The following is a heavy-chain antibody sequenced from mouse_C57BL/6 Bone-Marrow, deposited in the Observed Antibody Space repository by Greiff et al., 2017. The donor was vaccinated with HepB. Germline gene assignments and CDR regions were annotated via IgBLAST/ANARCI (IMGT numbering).Heavy chain of an antibody. J-gene: IGHJ1*03. Sequence: QVQLQQPGAELVMPGASVKLSCKASGYTFTSYWMHWVKQRPGQGLEWIGEIDPSDSYTNYNQKFKGKSTLTVDKSSSTAYMQLSSLTSEDSAVYYCARGNFRVVARERYLDVWGTGTTVTVSS. CDR3: ARGNFRVVARERYLDV. CDR2: IDPSDSYT. CDR1: GYTFTSYW. V-gene: IGHV1-69*01. D-gene: IGHD1-1*01.